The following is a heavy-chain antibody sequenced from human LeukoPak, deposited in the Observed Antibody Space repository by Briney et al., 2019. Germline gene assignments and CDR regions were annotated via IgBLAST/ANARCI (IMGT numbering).Heavy chain of an antibody. V-gene: IGHV3-30*18. Sequence: PGGSLRLSCAASGFTFSSYGMHWVRQAPGKGLEGVAVISYDGSNKYYADSVKGQFTISRDNSKNTLYLQMNSLRAEDTAVYYCAKDPGFGEFLSNLPKFDPWGQGTLVTVSS. CDR1: GFTFSSYG. CDR2: ISYDGSNK. CDR3: AKDPGFGEFLSNLPKFDP. J-gene: IGHJ5*02. D-gene: IGHD3-10*01.